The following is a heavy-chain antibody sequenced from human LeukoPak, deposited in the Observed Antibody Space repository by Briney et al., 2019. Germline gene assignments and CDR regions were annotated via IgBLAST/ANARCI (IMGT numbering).Heavy chain of an antibody. Sequence: PGGSLRLSCTASGFTFSSYSLNWVRQAPGKGLEWVSSVSTGSNYIYYADSVKGRFTISRDNDKNSLYLQMNSLRVEDTAVYYCARDTDSSGWSGAFDIWGQGTMVTVSS. J-gene: IGHJ3*02. CDR3: ARDTDSSGWSGAFDI. D-gene: IGHD6-19*01. V-gene: IGHV3-21*01. CDR1: GFTFSSYS. CDR2: VSTGSNYI.